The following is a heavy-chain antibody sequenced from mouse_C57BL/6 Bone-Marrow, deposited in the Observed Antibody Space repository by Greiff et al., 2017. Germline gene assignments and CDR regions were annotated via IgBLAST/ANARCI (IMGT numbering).Heavy chain of an antibody. J-gene: IGHJ2*01. D-gene: IGHD3-2*02. CDR3: ARRKSSSGDNYFDY. Sequence: QVQLQQPGAELVRPGTSVKLSCKASGYTFTSYWMHWVKQRPGQGLEWIGVIDPSDSYTNYNQKFKGKATLTVDTSSSTAYMQLSSLTSEDSAVYYCARRKSSSGDNYFDYWGQGTTLTVSS. CDR1: GYTFTSYW. V-gene: IGHV1-59*01. CDR2: IDPSDSYT.